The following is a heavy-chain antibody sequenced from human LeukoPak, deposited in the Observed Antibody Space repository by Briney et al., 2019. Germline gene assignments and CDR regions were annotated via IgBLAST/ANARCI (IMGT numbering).Heavy chain of an antibody. V-gene: IGHV4-4*09. D-gene: IGHD3-10*01. Sequence: PSETLSLTCTVSGVSISSYYWSWLRQPPGKGLEGIGYIYTSGSTNYNPSLKSRVTISVDTSKNQFSLKLSSVTAADTAVYYCARHGGHEHTIYFDYWGQGTLVTVSS. CDR1: GVSISSYY. CDR2: IYTSGST. CDR3: ARHGGHEHTIYFDY. J-gene: IGHJ4*02.